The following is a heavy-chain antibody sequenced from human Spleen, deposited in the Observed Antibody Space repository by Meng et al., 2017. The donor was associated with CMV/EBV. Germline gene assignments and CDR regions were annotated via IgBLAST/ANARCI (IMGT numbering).Heavy chain of an antibody. Sequence: GESLKISCAASGFTVSSNYISWVRQAPGKGLEWISVTFSGRSTYYADSVKGRFTISRDTSKNTLYLQMNSLRAEDTAVYYCMRGDSSGWFRVWGQGTLVTVSS. CDR1: GFTVSSNY. V-gene: IGHV3-66*02. CDR2: TFSGRST. J-gene: IGHJ4*02. CDR3: MRGDSSGWFRV. D-gene: IGHD6-19*01.